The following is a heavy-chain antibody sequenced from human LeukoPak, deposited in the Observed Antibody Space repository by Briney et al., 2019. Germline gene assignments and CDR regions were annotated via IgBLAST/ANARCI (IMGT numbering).Heavy chain of an antibody. Sequence: GGSLRLSCAASGFTFSSYAMSWVRQAPGKGLEWVSAISGSGGSTYYADSVKGRFTISRDNSKNTLYLQMNSLRAEDTAVYHCAKLRSGWYVGYFDYWGQGTLVTVSS. D-gene: IGHD6-19*01. CDR3: AKLRSGWYVGYFDY. V-gene: IGHV3-23*01. CDR2: ISGSGGST. CDR1: GFTFSSYA. J-gene: IGHJ4*02.